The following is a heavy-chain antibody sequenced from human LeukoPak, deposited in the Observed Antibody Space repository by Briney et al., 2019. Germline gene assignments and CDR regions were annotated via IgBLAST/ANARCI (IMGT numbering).Heavy chain of an antibody. CDR3: AKDRGVGGMVGNAFDI. CDR1: GFNFRNHW. V-gene: IGHV3-30*18. D-gene: IGHD3-10*01. CDR2: ISYDGSNK. Sequence: GGSLRLSCAASGFNFRNHWMGWVRQAPGKGLEWVAVISYDGSNKYYADSVKGRFTISRDNSKNTLYLQMNSLRAEDTAVYYCAKDRGVGGMVGNAFDIWGQGTMVTVSS. J-gene: IGHJ3*02.